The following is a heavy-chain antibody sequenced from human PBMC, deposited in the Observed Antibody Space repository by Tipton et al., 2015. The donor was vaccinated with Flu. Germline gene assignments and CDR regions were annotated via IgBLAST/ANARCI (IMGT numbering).Heavy chain of an antibody. CDR2: INHSGSP. D-gene: IGHD3-10*01. CDR1: GGSFSGHY. V-gene: IGHV4-34*01. J-gene: IGHJ4*02. CDR3: ARLTYYYGSGTSDC. Sequence: TLSLTCAVYGGSFSGHYWSWIRRPPGKGLEWIGEINHSGSPNYNPSLKSRVTISADTWKTQFSLKLGSVTAADTAVYYCARLTYYYGSGTSDCWGQGTLLTVSS.